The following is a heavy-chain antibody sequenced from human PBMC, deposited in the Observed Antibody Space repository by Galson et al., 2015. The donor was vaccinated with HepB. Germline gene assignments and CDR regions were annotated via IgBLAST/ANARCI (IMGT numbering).Heavy chain of an antibody. J-gene: IGHJ4*02. V-gene: IGHV3-23*01. Sequence: SLRLSCAASGFTFSSNAMNWVRQAPGKGLEWVSATSGSGGSTYYADSVKGRFTISRDNSKNTLYLQMNSLRAEDTAVYYCAKDNNLGYWGQGTLVTVSS. D-gene: IGHD1/OR15-1a*01. CDR3: AKDNNLGY. CDR1: GFTFSSNA. CDR2: TSGSGGST.